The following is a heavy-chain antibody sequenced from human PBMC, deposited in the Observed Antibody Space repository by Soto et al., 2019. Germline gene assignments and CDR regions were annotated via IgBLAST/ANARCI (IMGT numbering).Heavy chain of an antibody. D-gene: IGHD7-27*01. CDR2: LIPLFGST. V-gene: IGHV1-69*06. Sequence: QVQLVQSGAEVKKPGSSVKVSCEASGGTFSGHAISWVRQAPGQGPEWMGGLIPLFGSTQHAQNFQDRLTITADTSTSTAYMELTSLRFEDTAFYSCARGPNWGYRFDSWGQGTLVTVSS. CDR1: GGTFSGHA. J-gene: IGHJ4*02. CDR3: ARGPNWGYRFDS.